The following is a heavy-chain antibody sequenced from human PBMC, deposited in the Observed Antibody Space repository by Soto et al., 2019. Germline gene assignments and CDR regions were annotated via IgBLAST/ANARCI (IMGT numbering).Heavy chain of an antibody. J-gene: IGHJ3*02. Sequence: ASVKVSCKASGYTFTSYGISWVRQAPGQGLEWMGWISAYNGNTNYAQKLQGRVTMTTDTSTSTAYMELRSLRSDDTAVYYCARDSRLADTTIFGVEDAFDIWGQGTMVTVSS. CDR2: ISAYNGNT. V-gene: IGHV1-18*01. CDR1: GYTFTSYG. CDR3: ARDSRLADTTIFGVEDAFDI. D-gene: IGHD3-3*01.